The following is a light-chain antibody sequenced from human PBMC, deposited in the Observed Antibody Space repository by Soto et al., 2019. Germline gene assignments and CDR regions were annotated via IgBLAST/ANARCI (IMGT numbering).Light chain of an antibody. Sequence: QSALTQPASVSGSPGQSITISCTGTNSDVGGYNYVSWYQQHPGKAPKLLIYDVSSRPSRLSNRFSGSKSGNTASLIISGLQAEDEADYYCASYTNSINYVFGSGTKLTVL. V-gene: IGLV2-14*03. J-gene: IGLJ1*01. CDR3: ASYTNSINYV. CDR2: DVS. CDR1: NSDVGGYNY.